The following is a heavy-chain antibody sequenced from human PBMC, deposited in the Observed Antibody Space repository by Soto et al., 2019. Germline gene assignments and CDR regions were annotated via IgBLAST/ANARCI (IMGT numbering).Heavy chain of an antibody. CDR1: GASISTNNW. J-gene: IGHJ4*02. Sequence: QVQLQESGPGLVEPSGTLSLTCAVSGASISTNNWWGWVRQPPGKGLEWIGEVYHSGSTNCNPSLKSRVTISIDKSKNQFSLRLTSMTAADTAVYYCAVPGAGDFDYWSQGTLVTVSS. CDR2: VYHSGST. V-gene: IGHV4-4*02. CDR3: AVPGAGDFDY. D-gene: IGHD6-13*01.